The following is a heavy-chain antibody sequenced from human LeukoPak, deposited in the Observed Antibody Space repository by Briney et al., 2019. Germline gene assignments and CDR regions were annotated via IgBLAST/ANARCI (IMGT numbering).Heavy chain of an antibody. CDR2: ISGSGDNT. V-gene: IGHV3-23*01. J-gene: IGHJ4*02. CDR1: GFTFSSYG. CDR3: AKGSYYDSSGSFYFDY. Sequence: GGSLRLSCRTSGFTFSSYGMIWVRQAPGKGLEWVSGISGSGDNTYYADSVKGRFTISRDNSKNTLYVQVNSLGTEDTAAYYCAKGSYYDSSGSFYFDYWGQGTLVTVSS. D-gene: IGHD3-22*01.